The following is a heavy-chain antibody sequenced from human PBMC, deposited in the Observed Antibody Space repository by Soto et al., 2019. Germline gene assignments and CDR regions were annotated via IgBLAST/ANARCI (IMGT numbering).Heavy chain of an antibody. D-gene: IGHD2-15*01. CDR1: GGSISSYY. Sequence: SETLSLTCTVSGGSISSYYWSWIRQPPGRGLEWIGYIYYSGSTNYNPSLKSRVTISVDTSKNQFSLKLSSVTAADTAVYYCAGGYCSGGSCFSGQLDYWGQGTLVTVSS. V-gene: IGHV4-59*01. CDR3: AGGYCSGGSCFSGQLDY. J-gene: IGHJ4*02. CDR2: IYYSGST.